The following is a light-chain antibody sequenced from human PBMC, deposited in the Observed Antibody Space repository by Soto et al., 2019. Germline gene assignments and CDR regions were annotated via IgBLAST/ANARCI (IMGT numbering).Light chain of an antibody. Sequence: DIPMTQSPSSLSSSVGDRVTITCRASQSISSRLNWYQQKPGKAPKLLISAASSLQSGVPSRFSGSGSGTDFTLTISSLQLEDFASYYCQQSFFTPLTFGGGTRVEI. CDR2: AAS. CDR1: QSISSR. CDR3: QQSFFTPLT. V-gene: IGKV1-39*01. J-gene: IGKJ4*01.